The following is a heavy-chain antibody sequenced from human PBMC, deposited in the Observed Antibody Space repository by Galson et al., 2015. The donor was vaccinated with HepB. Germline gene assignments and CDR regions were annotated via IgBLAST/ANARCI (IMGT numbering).Heavy chain of an antibody. Sequence: SLRLSCAASKFSFSDYAMSWVRQAPGKGLEWLSFISGSGISTYYANSVKGRFTISRDNSNNMLYLQMNRLRAEDTAVYYCAKDQNCTKSVCYTYFYNGMDVWGQGTTVTVSS. V-gene: IGHV3-23*01. D-gene: IGHD2-8*01. CDR1: KFSFSDYA. CDR3: AKDQNCTKSVCYTYFYNGMDV. CDR2: ISGSGIST. J-gene: IGHJ6*02.